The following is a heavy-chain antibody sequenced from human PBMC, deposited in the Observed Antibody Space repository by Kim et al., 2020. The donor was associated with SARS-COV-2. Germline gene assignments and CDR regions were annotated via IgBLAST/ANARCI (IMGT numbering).Heavy chain of an antibody. CDR1: GFTFSAHA. J-gene: IGHJ4*02. Sequence: GGSLRLSCAASGFTFSAHALHWVRQAPGKGLEWVAHIAYDGSHISYPDSVKGRFIISRDNTKNTLYIQMNSLRPEDTAVNYCLAEIGSRSFDHWGPGSLV. CDR3: LAEIGSRSFDH. CDR2: IAYDGSHI. D-gene: IGHD3-10*01. V-gene: IGHV3-30*04.